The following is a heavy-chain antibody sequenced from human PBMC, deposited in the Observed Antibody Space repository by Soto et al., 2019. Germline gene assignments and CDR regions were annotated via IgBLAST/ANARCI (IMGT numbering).Heavy chain of an antibody. J-gene: IGHJ4*02. CDR1: GFTFKNAG. Sequence: PGGSLRLSCATFGFTFKNAGMNWVRQAPGKGPEWVGRIKSKIDGETVDYAAPVEGRFTVSRDDSESTMYLEMNSLKIEDTATYYFPRERGYVGYDGAFLYGGQGPLVPVSS. CDR2: IKSKIDGETV. CDR3: PRERGYVGYDGAFLY. D-gene: IGHD5-12*01. V-gene: IGHV3-15*07.